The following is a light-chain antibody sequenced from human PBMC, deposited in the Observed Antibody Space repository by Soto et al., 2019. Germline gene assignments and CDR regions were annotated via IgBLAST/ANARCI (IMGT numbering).Light chain of an antibody. CDR1: SSDVGGYNY. CDR3: STYRSSSTLYV. J-gene: IGLJ1*01. Sequence: QSALTQPASVSGSPGQSITISCTGTSSDVGGYNYVSWYQQHPGKAPKLMIYDVNNRPSGVSNRFSGSKSGNTASLTISGLQAEDEGDYYCSTYRSSSTLYVFGTGTKLTVL. CDR2: DVN. V-gene: IGLV2-14*01.